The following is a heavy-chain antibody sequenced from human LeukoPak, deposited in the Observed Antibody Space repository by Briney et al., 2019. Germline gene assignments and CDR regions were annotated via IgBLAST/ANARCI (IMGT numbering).Heavy chain of an antibody. D-gene: IGHD3-22*01. V-gene: IGHV3-33*08. J-gene: IGHJ4*02. Sequence: PGGSLRLSCAASGFTFSNYWMHWVRQAPGKGLEWVAVIWYDGSEKLYADSVKGRFTISRDDSKSTLYLQMNSLRAEDTAVYYCARDELPTYYYDSSGYYWGYFDYWGQGTLVTVSS. CDR3: ARDELPTYYYDSSGYYWGYFDY. CDR1: GFTFSNYW. CDR2: IWYDGSEK.